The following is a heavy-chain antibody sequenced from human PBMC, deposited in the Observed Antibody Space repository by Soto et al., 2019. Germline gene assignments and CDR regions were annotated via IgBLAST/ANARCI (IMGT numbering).Heavy chain of an antibody. CDR1: GFTFSSYG. CDR3: ARAGGEQWLRGYYYMDV. V-gene: IGHV3-33*01. J-gene: IGHJ6*03. D-gene: IGHD6-19*01. Sequence: PGGSLRLSCAASGFTFSSYGMHWVRQAPGKGLEWVAVIWYDGSNKYYADSVKGRFTISRDNSKNTLYLQMNSLRAEDTAVYYCARAGGEQWLRGYYYMDVWGKGTTVTVSS. CDR2: IWYDGSNK.